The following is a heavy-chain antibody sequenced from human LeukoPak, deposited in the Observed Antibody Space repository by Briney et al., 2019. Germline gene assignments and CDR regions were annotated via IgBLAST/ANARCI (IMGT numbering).Heavy chain of an antibody. CDR3: ARAVGALDAFDI. CDR1: GGSISSYY. V-gene: IGHV4-59*01. D-gene: IGHD1-26*01. Sequence: PSETLSLTCTVSGGSISSYYWSWIRQPPGKGLEWIGYIYYSGSTNYNPSLKSRVTISVDTSKNQFSLKLSSVTAADTAVYYCARAVGALDAFDIWGQGTMVTVSS. J-gene: IGHJ3*02. CDR2: IYYSGST.